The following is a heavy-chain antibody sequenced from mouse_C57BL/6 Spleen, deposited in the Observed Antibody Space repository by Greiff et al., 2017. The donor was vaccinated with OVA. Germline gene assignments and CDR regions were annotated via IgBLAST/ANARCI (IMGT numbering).Heavy chain of an antibody. D-gene: IGHD1-1*01. CDR2: ISGGGGNT. CDR1: GFTFSSYT. CDR3: ARQGATVWYFDV. Sequence: DVKLQESGGGLVKPGGSLKLSCAASGFTFSSYTMSWVRQTPEKRLEWVATISGGGGNTYYPDSVKGRFTISRDNAKNTLYLQMSSLRSEDTALYYCARQGATVWYFDVWGTGTTVTVSS. J-gene: IGHJ1*03. V-gene: IGHV5-9*01.